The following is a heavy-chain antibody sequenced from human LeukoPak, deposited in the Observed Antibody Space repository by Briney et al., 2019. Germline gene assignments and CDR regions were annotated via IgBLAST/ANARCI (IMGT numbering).Heavy chain of an antibody. Sequence: ASVKVSCKASGYTFTSYYMHWVRQAPGQGLEWMGIINPSGGSTSYAQKFQGRVTMTRHTSTSTVYMELSSLRSEDTAVYYCAREITMVRGVISGTQYYYYYYGMDVWGQGTTVTVSS. V-gene: IGHV1-46*01. CDR2: INPSGGST. CDR1: GYTFTSYY. J-gene: IGHJ6*02. CDR3: AREITMVRGVISGTQYYYYYYGMDV. D-gene: IGHD3-10*01.